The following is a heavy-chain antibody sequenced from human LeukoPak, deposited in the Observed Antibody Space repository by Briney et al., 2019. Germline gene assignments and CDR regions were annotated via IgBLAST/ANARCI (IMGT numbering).Heavy chain of an antibody. CDR3: ALITGKRDFGY. Sequence: GGSLRLSCAASGLTFSSYWMHWVRQAPGKGLVWVSLINSDGSRTRDADSVKGRFTISRDNAKNTLYLQMNSLRVEDTAVYYCALITGKRDFGYWGQGTLVTVSS. CDR2: INSDGSRT. J-gene: IGHJ4*02. D-gene: IGHD1-1*01. CDR1: GLTFSSYW. V-gene: IGHV3-74*01.